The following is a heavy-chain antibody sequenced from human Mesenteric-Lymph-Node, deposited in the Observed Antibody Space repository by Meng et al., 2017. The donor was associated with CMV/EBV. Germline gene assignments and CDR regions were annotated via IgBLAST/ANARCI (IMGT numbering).Heavy chain of an antibody. Sequence: ASVKVSCKASGYAFTSYDIHWVRQATGQGLEWMGWIHPNSGNTAYAQKFQGRVTMTRNTSISTAYMELSSLTSEDTAVYYCARDNVDDFWSGDKGAFDYWGQGTLVTVSS. CDR1: GYAFTSYD. V-gene: IGHV1-8*01. J-gene: IGHJ4*02. D-gene: IGHD3-3*01. CDR2: IHPNSGNT. CDR3: ARDNVDDFWSGDKGAFDY.